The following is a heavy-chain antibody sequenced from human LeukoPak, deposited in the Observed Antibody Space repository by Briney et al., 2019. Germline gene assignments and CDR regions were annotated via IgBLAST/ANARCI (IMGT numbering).Heavy chain of an antibody. D-gene: IGHD1-26*01. J-gene: IGHJ4*02. V-gene: IGHV5-51*04. CDR2: IYPGDFDT. Sequence: GESLKISCKGSGYSFTNHWIGWVRQVPGKGLEWMGIIYPGDFDTRYSPSFQGQVTISADKPISTAYLQWSSLKASDTAMYYCARYSGSYFDYWGQGTLVTVSS. CDR3: ARYSGSYFDY. CDR1: GYSFTNHW.